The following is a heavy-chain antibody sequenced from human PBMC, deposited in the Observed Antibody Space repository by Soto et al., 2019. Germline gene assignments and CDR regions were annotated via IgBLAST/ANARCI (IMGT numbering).Heavy chain of an antibody. CDR1: GFTFSSYA. V-gene: IGHV3-23*01. CDR2: ISGSGGST. Sequence: PGGSLRLSCAASGFTFSSYAMSWVRQAPGKGLEWVSAISGSGGSTYYADSVKGRFTISRDDSKNTLYLQMNSLRAEDTAVYYCAKAGSLRYFGWPQEPYDAFDIWGQGTMVTVSS. D-gene: IGHD3-9*01. J-gene: IGHJ3*02. CDR3: AKAGSLRYFGWPQEPYDAFDI.